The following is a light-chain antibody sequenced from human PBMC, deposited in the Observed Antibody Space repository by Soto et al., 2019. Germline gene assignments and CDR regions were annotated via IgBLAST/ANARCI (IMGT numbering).Light chain of an antibody. CDR3: QQYNSCT. CDR2: DAS. V-gene: IGKV1-5*01. J-gene: IGKJ1*01. Sequence: DIQMTQSPSFLSASVGDKVTITCRATESVSKWLAWYQEKPGNPPRPLIYDASTLESGVPSRFSGSGSGTEFTLTISSLQPDDFATYYCQQYNSCTFGQGTKVDI. CDR1: ESVSKW.